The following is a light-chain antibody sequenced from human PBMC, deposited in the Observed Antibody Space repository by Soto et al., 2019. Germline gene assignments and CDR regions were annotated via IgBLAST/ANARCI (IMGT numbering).Light chain of an antibody. Sequence: DIQMTQSPSSLSASEGDRVTITCRASQSISNYLNWYRQKPGKAPNLLIYAASSLQGGVPSRFSASVSGTDFTLTISSLKTEDLANYYCQQCYSTPRTFGQGTQVKIK. V-gene: IGKV1-39*01. J-gene: IGKJ1*01. CDR1: QSISNY. CDR2: AAS. CDR3: QQCYSTPRT.